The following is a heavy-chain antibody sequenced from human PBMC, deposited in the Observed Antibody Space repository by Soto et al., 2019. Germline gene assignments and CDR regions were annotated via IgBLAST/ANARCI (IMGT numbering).Heavy chain of an antibody. Sequence: QVQLVQSGAEVKKPGSSVKVSCKASGGTFSNYALSWVRQAPGQGLEWMGDIIPIFGTTNNAQKFQGRVTTTADQAMSMSHMELSRWTSQDSYVCYCAMCRDRDFSDPSGYGWGEGAQVTVS. CDR1: GGTFSNYA. D-gene: IGHD2-2*01. J-gene: IGHJ1*01. CDR3: AMCRDRDFSDPSGYG. CDR2: IIPIFGTT. V-gene: IGHV1-69*12.